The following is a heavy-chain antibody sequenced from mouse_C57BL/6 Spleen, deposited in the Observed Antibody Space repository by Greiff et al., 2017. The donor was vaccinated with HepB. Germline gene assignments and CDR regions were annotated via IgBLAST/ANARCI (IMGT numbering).Heavy chain of an antibody. CDR2: IYPGDRDT. CDR1: GFAFRCSW. J-gene: IGHJ3*01. D-gene: IGHD4-1*01. Sequence: QVQLLQSGPVLVKPGSSVMFSCNASGFAFRCSWLNWVNLWPGKSLEWIGRIYPGDRDTNYNGKFKGKATLTADKSSSTAYMQLSSLTSEDSSVYICAREETGTGFAYWGQGTLVTVSA. V-gene: IGHV1-82*01. CDR3: AREETGTGFAY.